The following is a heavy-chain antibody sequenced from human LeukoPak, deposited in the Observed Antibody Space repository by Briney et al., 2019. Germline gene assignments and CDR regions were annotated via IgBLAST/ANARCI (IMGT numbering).Heavy chain of an antibody. Sequence: SETLSLTCTVSGGSISSGSYYWSWIRQPAGKGLEWIGRIYTSGSTNYNPSLKSRVTISVDTSKNQFSLKLSSVTAADTAVYYCARDDPLGYWGQETLVTVSS. J-gene: IGHJ4*02. CDR3: ARDDPLGY. V-gene: IGHV4-61*02. CDR1: GGSISSGSYY. CDR2: IYTSGST.